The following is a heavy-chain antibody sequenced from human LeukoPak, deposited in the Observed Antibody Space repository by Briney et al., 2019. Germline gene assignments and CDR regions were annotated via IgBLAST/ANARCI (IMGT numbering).Heavy chain of an antibody. Sequence: GESLKISCKGSGYSFTSYWIGWVRQMPGKGLEWMGIIYPGDSDTRYSPSFQGQVTISADKSISTAYLQWSSLKASDTAMYYCARTDGGSYSGMMAFDIWGQGTMVTVSS. V-gene: IGHV5-51*01. J-gene: IGHJ3*02. CDR3: ARTDGGSYSGMMAFDI. CDR2: IYPGDSDT. CDR1: GYSFTSYW. D-gene: IGHD1-26*01.